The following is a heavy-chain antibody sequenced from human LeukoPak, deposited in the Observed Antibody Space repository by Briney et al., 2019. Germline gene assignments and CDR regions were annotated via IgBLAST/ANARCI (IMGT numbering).Heavy chain of an antibody. V-gene: IGHV4-39*01. D-gene: IGHD5-12*01. CDR1: GGSISSSSYY. J-gene: IGHJ5*02. Sequence: KPSETLSLTCTVSGGSISSSSYYWGWIRQPPGKGLEWIGSIYYSGSTYYNPSLKSRVTISVDTSKNQFSLKLSSVTAADTAVYYCARGGSKIVATWDWFDPWGQGTLVTVSS. CDR2: IYYSGST. CDR3: ARGGSKIVATWDWFDP.